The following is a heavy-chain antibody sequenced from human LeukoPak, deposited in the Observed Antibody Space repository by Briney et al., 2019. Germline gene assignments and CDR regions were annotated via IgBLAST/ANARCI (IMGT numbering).Heavy chain of an antibody. J-gene: IGHJ3*01. V-gene: IGHV3-30*02. Sequence: GGSLRLSCAASGFTFSGFGMHWVRQAPGKGLEWVAYIWYDGSNKYYADSVKGRFTISRDNSKNTLYLQLNSLGAADTAVYYCAKKAFCNSATCYGALDVWGRGTMVTVSS. CDR2: IWYDGSNK. D-gene: IGHD2/OR15-2a*01. CDR3: AKKAFCNSATCYGALDV. CDR1: GFTFSGFG.